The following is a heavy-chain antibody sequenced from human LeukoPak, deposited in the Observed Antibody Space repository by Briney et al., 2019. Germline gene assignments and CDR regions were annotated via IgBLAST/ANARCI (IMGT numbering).Heavy chain of an antibody. V-gene: IGHV1-69*06. CDR1: GGTFSIYA. J-gene: IGHJ5*02. CDR3: ARGLTVSNYDFWNNWFDP. D-gene: IGHD3-3*01. Sequence: PSVKVSYKASGGTFSIYAISWVRQAPGQGLEWMGGIIPIFGTANYAQKFQGRVTITADKSTSTAYMELSSLRSEDTAVYYCARGLTVSNYDFWNNWFDPWGQGTLVTVSS. CDR2: IIPIFGTA.